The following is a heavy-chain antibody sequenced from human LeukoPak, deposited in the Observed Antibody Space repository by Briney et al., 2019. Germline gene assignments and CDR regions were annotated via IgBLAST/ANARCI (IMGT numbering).Heavy chain of an antibody. CDR2: INPSGGST. D-gene: IGHD3-10*01. Sequence: ASVKVSCKASGYTFTSYYMHWVRQAPGQGLEWMGIINPSGGSTSYAQKFQGRVTMTRDMSTSTVYMELSSLRSGDTAVYYCARDQEAYYYGSGSSLFDYWGQGTLVTVSS. V-gene: IGHV1-46*01. CDR1: GYTFTSYY. J-gene: IGHJ4*02. CDR3: ARDQEAYYYGSGSSLFDY.